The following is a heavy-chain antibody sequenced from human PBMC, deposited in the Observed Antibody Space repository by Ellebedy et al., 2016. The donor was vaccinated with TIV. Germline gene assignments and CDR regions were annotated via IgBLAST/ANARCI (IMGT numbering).Heavy chain of an antibody. CDR3: ARTGSTVRVFDVFDI. CDR1: RFTFSDYA. J-gene: IGHJ3*02. Sequence: PGGSLRLSCAASRFTFSDYAMNWVRQAPGRGLEYVAGISSNGGSTHYANSVEGRFTISRDNSKNTVHLQMGSLRVEDTSVYFCARTGSTVRVFDVFDIWGQGTMVTVSS. D-gene: IGHD3-10*01. V-gene: IGHV3-64*01. CDR2: ISSNGGST.